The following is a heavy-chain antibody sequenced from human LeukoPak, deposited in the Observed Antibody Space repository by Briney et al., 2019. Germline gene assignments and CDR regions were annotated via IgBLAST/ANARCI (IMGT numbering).Heavy chain of an antibody. Sequence: SETLSLTCTVSGGSISSYYWSWIRQPPEKGLEWIGYIYYSGSTNYNPSLKSRVTISVDTSKNQFSLKLSSVTAADTAVYYCARGAIYYYYYMDVWGKGTTVTISS. V-gene: IGHV4-59*01. CDR3: ARGAIYYYYYMDV. J-gene: IGHJ6*03. CDR1: GGSISSYY. CDR2: IYYSGST. D-gene: IGHD2-2*02.